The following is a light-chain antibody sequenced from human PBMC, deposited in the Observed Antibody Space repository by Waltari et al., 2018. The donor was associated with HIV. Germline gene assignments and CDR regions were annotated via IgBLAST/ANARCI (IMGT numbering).Light chain of an antibody. CDR3: MQALQSPT. CDR1: QRLLHSNGFHY. Sequence: DIVMTQSPLSLPVTPGEAASISCRSSQRLLHSNGFHYLDWYLQKPGQSPQLLIYLGSNRASGVPDRFSGSGSGTDFTLKSSRVEAEDVGVYYCMQALQSPTFGGGTKVEI. V-gene: IGKV2-28*01. CDR2: LGS. J-gene: IGKJ4*02.